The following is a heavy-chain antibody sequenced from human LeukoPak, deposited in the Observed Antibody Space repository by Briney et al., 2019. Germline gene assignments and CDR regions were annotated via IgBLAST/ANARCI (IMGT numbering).Heavy chain of an antibody. CDR2: MYYSGST. Sequence: SETLSLTCTVSGGSIISYYWSWIRQPPGKGLEWIGYMYYSGSTNYNPSLKSRVTISVDTSKNQFSLKLSSVTAADTAVYYCARGSKPAAMGGYYYYYHMDVWGKGTTVTVSS. CDR3: ARGSKPAAMGGYYYYYHMDV. CDR1: GGSIISYY. J-gene: IGHJ6*03. D-gene: IGHD2-2*01. V-gene: IGHV4-59*01.